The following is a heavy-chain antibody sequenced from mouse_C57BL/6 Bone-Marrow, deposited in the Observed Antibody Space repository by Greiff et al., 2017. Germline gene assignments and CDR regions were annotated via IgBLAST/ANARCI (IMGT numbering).Heavy chain of an antibody. J-gene: IGHJ1*03. CDR2: IYPSDSDT. D-gene: IGHD2-3*01. CDR3: ARGDYDGSYAYFDFGV. V-gene: IGHV1-61*01. CDR1: GYTFTSYW. Sequence: VQLQQPGAELVRPGASVKLSCKASGYTFTSYWMDWVKQRPGQGLEWIGNIYPSDSDTHYNQKFKDKATLTADKSSSTAYMQLSSLTSEDSAVYYCARGDYDGSYAYFDFGVWGTGTTVSVAS.